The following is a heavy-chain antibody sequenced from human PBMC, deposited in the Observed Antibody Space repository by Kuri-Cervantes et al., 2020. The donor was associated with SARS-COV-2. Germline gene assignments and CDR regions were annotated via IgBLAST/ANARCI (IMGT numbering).Heavy chain of an antibody. D-gene: IGHD2-2*01. CDR2: IYHSGST. Sequence: ESLKISCAVSGYSISSGYYWGWIRQPPGKGLEWIGSIYHSGSTHYKPSLKSRVTLSVDTSKNQFSLKLSSVTAADTAVYYCARALTVPSDCSSTSCPPGYFDLWGRGTLVTVSS. CDR3: ARALTVPSDCSSTSCPPGYFDL. J-gene: IGHJ2*01. V-gene: IGHV4-38-2*01. CDR1: GYSISSGYY.